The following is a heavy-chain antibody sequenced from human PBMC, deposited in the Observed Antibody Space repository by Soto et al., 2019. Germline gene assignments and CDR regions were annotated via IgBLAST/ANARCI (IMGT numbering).Heavy chain of an antibody. CDR2: IIPIFGTA. CDR1: GGTFSSYA. V-gene: IGHV1-69*01. J-gene: IGHJ6*02. Sequence: QVQLVQSGAEVKKPGSSVKVSCKASGGTFSSYAISWVRQAPGQGLEWMGGIIPIFGTANYAQKFQGRVTITADEATSTAYMELSSLRSEDTAVYYCARPPAPSSDYYYYGMDVWGQGTTFTVSS. CDR3: ARPPAPSSDYYYYGMDV. D-gene: IGHD6-19*01.